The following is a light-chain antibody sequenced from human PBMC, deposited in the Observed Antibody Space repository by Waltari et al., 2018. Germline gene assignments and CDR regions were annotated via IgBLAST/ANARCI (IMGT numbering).Light chain of an antibody. CDR3: QQYDNLPLT. CDR2: DAS. V-gene: IGKV1-33*01. J-gene: IGKJ4*01. CDR1: QDITNY. Sequence: DIQMTQSPSSLSASVGDRVTITCQASQDITNYLNWYQQKPGKAPKLLIYDASNLETGGPSRFSGSGSGTDFICTISSLQPEDIATYYCQQYDNLPLTFGGGTKVEI.